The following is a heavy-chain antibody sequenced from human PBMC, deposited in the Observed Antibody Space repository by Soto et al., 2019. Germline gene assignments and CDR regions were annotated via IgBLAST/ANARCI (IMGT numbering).Heavy chain of an antibody. V-gene: IGHV1-46*01. J-gene: IGHJ4*02. Sequence: QVQLVQSGAEVKKPGASVKVSCKASGYTFTSYYMHWVRQAPGQGLEWMGVIIPTVGRTTYAQNFHGRLTLTRDMSTSSVYMELSSLRPEDTAVYFCARWNSSGYMDYWGQGTLVTVSS. CDR3: ARWNSSGYMDY. D-gene: IGHD6-25*01. CDR2: IIPTVGRT. CDR1: GYTFTSYY.